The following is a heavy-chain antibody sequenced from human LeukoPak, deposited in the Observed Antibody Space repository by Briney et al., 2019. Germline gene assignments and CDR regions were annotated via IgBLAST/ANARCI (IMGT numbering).Heavy chain of an antibody. D-gene: IGHD3-16*02. Sequence: SETLSLTCTVSGASINTGDYYWSWIRQPPGKGLEWIGYIYYSGSTHYNPSLKSRVTILVDTSKNQFSLKLSSETAADTAVYYCARGPNYVWGSYRYFDYWGQGTPVAVSS. V-gene: IGHV4-30-4*01. CDR3: ARGPNYVWGSYRYFDY. J-gene: IGHJ4*02. CDR2: IYYSGST. CDR1: GASINTGDYY.